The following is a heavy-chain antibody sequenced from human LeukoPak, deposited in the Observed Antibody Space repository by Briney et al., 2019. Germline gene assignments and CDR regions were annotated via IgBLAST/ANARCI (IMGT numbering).Heavy chain of an antibody. CDR1: GYSFTSYW. J-gene: IGHJ6*02. Sequence: GESLKISCKGSGYSFTSYWIGWVRQMPGKGLEWMGIIYPGDSGTRYSPSFQGQVTISADKSISTAYLQWSSLKASDTAMYYCARQGTSETVTSTNYYNGMDVWGQGTTVTVSS. V-gene: IGHV5-51*01. D-gene: IGHD4-17*01. CDR2: IYPGDSGT. CDR3: ARQGTSETVTSTNYYNGMDV.